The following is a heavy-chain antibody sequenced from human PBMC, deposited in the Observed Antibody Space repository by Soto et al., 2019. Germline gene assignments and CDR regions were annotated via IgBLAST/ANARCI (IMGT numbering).Heavy chain of an antibody. CDR2: ISGNSGTT. J-gene: IGHJ4*02. D-gene: IGHD2-2*01. CDR1: GFMFSSYA. V-gene: IGHV3-23*01. Sequence: GGSLRLSCAASGFMFSSYAMSWVRQAPGKGLEWVSAISGNSGTTYFADSVKGRFAISRDNSKNTLFLEMNSLRAEDTAVYYCAKAPGYSISTSCYAPFDHWGQGILVTVSS. CDR3: AKAPGYSISTSCYAPFDH.